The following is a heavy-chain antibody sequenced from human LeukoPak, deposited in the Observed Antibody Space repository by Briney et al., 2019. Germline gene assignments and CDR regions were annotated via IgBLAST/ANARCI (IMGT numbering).Heavy chain of an antibody. D-gene: IGHD2-2*01. CDR1: GGTFSSYA. V-gene: IGHV1-69*05. J-gene: IGHJ3*02. Sequence: GASVKVSCKASGGTFSSYAISWVRQAPGQGLEWMGGVVPIFDATNYARKFQGRVTITTDESTSTTYMELSSLRSEDTAVYYCARSHYCSSTSCYEYLPFDIWGLGTMVAVSS. CDR2: VVPIFDAT. CDR3: ARSHYCSSTSCYEYLPFDI.